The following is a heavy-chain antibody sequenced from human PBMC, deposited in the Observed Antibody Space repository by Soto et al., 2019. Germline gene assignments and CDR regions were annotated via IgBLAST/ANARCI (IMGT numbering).Heavy chain of an antibody. CDR1: GFTFDDYA. Sequence: EVQLVESGGDLVQPGRSLRLSCAASGFTFDDYAMHWVRLAPGKGLEWVSGISWNSGYIYYADSVKGRFTISRDNAKNSLYLQMNSLRPDDTAMYYCAKDAIHVLLGYTYGAGGMDVWGQGTTVTVSS. CDR3: AKDAIHVLLGYTYGAGGMDV. V-gene: IGHV3-9*01. CDR2: ISWNSGYI. D-gene: IGHD5-18*01. J-gene: IGHJ6*02.